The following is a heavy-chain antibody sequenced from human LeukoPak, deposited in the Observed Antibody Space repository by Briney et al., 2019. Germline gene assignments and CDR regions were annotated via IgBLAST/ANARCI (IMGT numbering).Heavy chain of an antibody. CDR1: EYIFTDYY. V-gene: IGHV1-2*02. CDR3: ARGGDNYDMLTQ. CDR2: INPHSGGT. D-gene: IGHD3-9*01. Sequence: ASMSVSCKASEYIFTDYYIHWVRQAPGQGLEWMGWINPHSGGTNYAQNFQDRVTMTGDTSISTAYMELSRLISDDTAIYYCARGGDNYDMLTQWGQGTLVTVSS. J-gene: IGHJ4*02.